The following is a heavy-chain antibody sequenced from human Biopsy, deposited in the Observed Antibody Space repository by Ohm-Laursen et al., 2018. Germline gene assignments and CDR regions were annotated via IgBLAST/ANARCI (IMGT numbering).Heavy chain of an antibody. J-gene: IGHJ4*02. V-gene: IGHV1-69*01. D-gene: IGHD1-26*01. Sequence: SSVKVSCKASGGTFINYAISWVRQAPGQVLEWMGGIIPMFGTANYAQMFQGRVTISADESTSTSYMELSSLTTEDTAIYYCARGPHSGSHSCFDYWGRGTLVTVSS. CDR1: GGTFINYA. CDR2: IIPMFGTA. CDR3: ARGPHSGSHSCFDY.